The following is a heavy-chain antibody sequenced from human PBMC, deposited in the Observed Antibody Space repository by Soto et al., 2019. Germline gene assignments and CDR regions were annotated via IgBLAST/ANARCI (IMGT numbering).Heavy chain of an antibody. CDR3: ASYHYYDFWIGSRHYMDV. D-gene: IGHD3-3*01. CDR2: INHSGST. Sequence: QVHLEQWGAGLLKPSETLSLTCAVYGGSLSGYFWSWVRQPPGKGLEWIGEINHSGSTNYNPSLKGRVTTSAGTSKQQFSLRLSSVTAADSGIYYCASYHYYDFWIGSRHYMDVWGRGTTVTVSS. V-gene: IGHV4-34*01. J-gene: IGHJ6*03. CDR1: GGSLSGYF.